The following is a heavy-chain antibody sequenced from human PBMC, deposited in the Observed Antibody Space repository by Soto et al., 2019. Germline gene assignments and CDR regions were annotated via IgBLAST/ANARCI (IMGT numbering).Heavy chain of an antibody. CDR3: VTGGGSHYDSTGVDF. J-gene: IGHJ4*01. CDR1: GDSLSNYG. CDR2: IWHDGRYE. D-gene: IGHD7-27*01. Sequence: QVQLVESGGGVVQPGKSLRLSCVASGDSLSNYGMHWVRQAPGKGLEWVASIWHDGRYEFHADSVKGRFAISRDNSKNRLNLQMTAPGAKKTALYFCVTGGGSHYDSTGVDFGGQAPWSPSRQ. V-gene: IGHV3-33*01.